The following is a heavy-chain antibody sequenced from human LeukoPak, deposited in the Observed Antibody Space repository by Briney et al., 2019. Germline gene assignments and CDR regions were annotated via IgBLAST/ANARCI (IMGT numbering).Heavy chain of an antibody. CDR2: MDHRVAT. J-gene: IGHJ4*02. CDR1: GGSISSYH. V-gene: IGHV4-59*05. CDR3: ARHGVTEVCLDY. Sequence: SETLSLTCTVSGGSISSYHWSWIRQPPGKGLEWIGSMDHRVATYYNPSLKSRITTSVDTSKNQFSLKLNSVSAADTAVYYCARHGVTEVCLDYWGQGTLVTVSS. D-gene: IGHD2-21*02.